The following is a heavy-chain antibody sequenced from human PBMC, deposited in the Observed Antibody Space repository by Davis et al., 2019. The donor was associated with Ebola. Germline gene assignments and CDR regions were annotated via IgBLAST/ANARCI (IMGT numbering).Heavy chain of an antibody. J-gene: IGHJ4*02. V-gene: IGHV1-2*06. Sequence: ASVKVSCKASGYTFTGYYIHWVRQAPRQGLEWMGRVNPNSGGTYYAQKFQGRVTMTRDTSISTAYMELSSLRYDDTALYYCARDRGEYGSGSPIVLWGQGVLVTVSS. D-gene: IGHD3-10*01. CDR3: ARDRGEYGSGSPIVL. CDR1: GYTFTGYY. CDR2: VNPNSGGT.